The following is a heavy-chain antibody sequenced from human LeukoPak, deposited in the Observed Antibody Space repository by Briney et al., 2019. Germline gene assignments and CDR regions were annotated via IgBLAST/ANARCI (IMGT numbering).Heavy chain of an antibody. Sequence: GGSLRLSCAASGFTFSSYEMNWVRQAPGKGLEWVSYISSSGSTIYYADSVKGRFTISRDNGKNSLYLQMNSLRAEDTAVYYCAEPGITMIGGVWGKGTTVTVSS. J-gene: IGHJ6*04. CDR2: ISSSGSTI. D-gene: IGHD3-10*02. CDR1: GFTFSSYE. CDR3: AEPGITMIGGV. V-gene: IGHV3-48*03.